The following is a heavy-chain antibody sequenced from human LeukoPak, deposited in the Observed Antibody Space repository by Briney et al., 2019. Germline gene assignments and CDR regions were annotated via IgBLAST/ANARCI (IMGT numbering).Heavy chain of an antibody. Sequence: GGSLRLSCAASGFTFSSYWMSWVRQAPGKGLEWVANIKQDGSDKYYVAPVKGRFTIFRDNAENSLYLQMNSLRAEDTAVYYCARDPYDSSWGLCYFDYWGQGNLVTVSS. J-gene: IGHJ4*02. CDR1: GFTFSSYW. CDR3: ARDPYDSSWGLCYFDY. CDR2: IKQDGSDK. V-gene: IGHV3-7*04. D-gene: IGHD3-22*01.